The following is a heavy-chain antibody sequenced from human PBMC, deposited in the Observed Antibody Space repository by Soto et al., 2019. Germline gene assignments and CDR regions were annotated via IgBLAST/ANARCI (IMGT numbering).Heavy chain of an antibody. CDR1: GFTFTSSA. CDR3: AADATAWQQMVPSDY. D-gene: IGHD2-8*01. V-gene: IGHV1-58*01. J-gene: IGHJ4*02. Sequence: SVKVSCKASGFTFTSSAFQWVRQARGQRLEWIGWIAVGSGYTNYAQRFQDRVTPTRDMSTATTYMELSRLTSEDTAIYYCAADATAWQQMVPSDYWGQGTLVTVSS. CDR2: IAVGSGYT.